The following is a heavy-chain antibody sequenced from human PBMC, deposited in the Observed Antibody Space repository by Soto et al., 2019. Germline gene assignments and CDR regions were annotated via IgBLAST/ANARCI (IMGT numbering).Heavy chain of an antibody. CDR2: ISAYNGNT. CDR3: ARDFGSGWYLPQYFQH. D-gene: IGHD6-19*01. CDR1: GYTFTSYG. Sequence: ASVKVSCKASGYTFTSYGISWVRQAPGQGLEWMGWISAYNGNTNYAQKLQGRVTMTTDTSTSTAYMELRSLRSDDTAVYYCARDFGSGWYLPQYFQHWGQGTLVTVSS. V-gene: IGHV1-18*01. J-gene: IGHJ1*01.